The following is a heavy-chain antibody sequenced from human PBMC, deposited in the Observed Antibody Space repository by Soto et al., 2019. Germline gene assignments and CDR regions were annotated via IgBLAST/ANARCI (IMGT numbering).Heavy chain of an antibody. CDR1: GGSFSGYI. D-gene: IGHD1-26*01. CDR2: INHSGSS. J-gene: IGHJ4*02. Sequence: QVRLQQWGAGLLKPSETLSLTCAVSGGSFSGYIWTWIRQTPGKGLQWIGQINHSGSSIYNPSLKTRVTITTMSKNKCSRELSSVTAADTAGYYCTRGLFSGSYYSGGGYYFDSWGQGAMVTVSS. CDR3: TRGLFSGSYYSGGGYYFDS. V-gene: IGHV4-34*01.